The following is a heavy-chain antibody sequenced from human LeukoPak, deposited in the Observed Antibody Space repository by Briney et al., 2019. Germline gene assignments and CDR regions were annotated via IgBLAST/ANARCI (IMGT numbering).Heavy chain of an antibody. Sequence: TSETLSLTCAVYGGSFSGYYWSWIRQPPGKGLEWIGEINHSGSTNYNPSLKSRVTISVDTSKNQFSLKLSSVTAADTAVYYCAREIRYFDWLFQRHDAFDIWGRGTMVTVSS. CDR3: AREIRYFDWLFQRHDAFDI. CDR2: INHSGST. V-gene: IGHV4-34*01. J-gene: IGHJ3*02. D-gene: IGHD3-9*01. CDR1: GGSFSGYY.